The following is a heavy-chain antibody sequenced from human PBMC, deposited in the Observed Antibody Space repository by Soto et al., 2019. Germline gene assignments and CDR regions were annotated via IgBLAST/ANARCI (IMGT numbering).Heavy chain of an antibody. V-gene: IGHV3-13*01. CDR2: IGTAGDT. Sequence: EVQLVESGGGLVQPGGSLRLSCAAYGFTFSSYDMHWVRQAKGKDLEWVSAIGTAGDTYYPVSVKRRFTISRENAKKSLYLQMNSLRAGDTAVYYCARVRSVYGMDVWGQGTTVTVSS. J-gene: IGHJ6*02. D-gene: IGHD3-3*01. CDR3: ARVRSVYGMDV. CDR1: GFTFSSYD.